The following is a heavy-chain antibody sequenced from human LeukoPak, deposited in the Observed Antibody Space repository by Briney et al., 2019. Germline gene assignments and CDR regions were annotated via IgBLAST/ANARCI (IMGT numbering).Heavy chain of an antibody. D-gene: IGHD6-13*01. CDR1: GFTFSSYW. CDR3: ARSPRNPAAGTAFDY. V-gene: IGHV3-74*01. J-gene: IGHJ4*02. Sequence: PGGSLRLSCAASGFTFSSYWMHWVRQAPGKGLVWVSRINSDGSSTSYADSVKGRSTISRDNAKNTLYLQMNSLRAEDTAVYYCARSPRNPAAGTAFDYWGQGTLVTVSS. CDR2: INSDGSST.